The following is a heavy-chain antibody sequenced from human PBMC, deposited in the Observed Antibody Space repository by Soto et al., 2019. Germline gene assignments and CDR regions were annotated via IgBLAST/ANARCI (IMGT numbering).Heavy chain of an antibody. CDR2: IYYSGST. CDR3: VRSGCSSTACHTDWFAP. D-gene: IGHD2-2*01. Sequence: SETLSLTCTVSGGSISSSSYYWGWIRQPPGKGLEWIGNIYYSGSTYYNPSLKSRVTISVDTSKNQFSLNLCSVTAADTAVYFCVRSGCSSTACHTDWFAPSGPGTLVTVSS. CDR1: GGSISSSSYY. V-gene: IGHV4-39*01. J-gene: IGHJ5*02.